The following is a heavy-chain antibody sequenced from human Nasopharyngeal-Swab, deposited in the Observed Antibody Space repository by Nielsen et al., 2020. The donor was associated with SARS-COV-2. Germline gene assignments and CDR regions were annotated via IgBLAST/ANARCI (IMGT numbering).Heavy chain of an antibody. Sequence: VRQAPGKGLEWVGRIKSKTDGGTTDYAAPVKGRFTISRDDSKNTLYLQMNSLKTEDTAVYYCTTATAAAGTYYYDSSGYYYFGYWGQGTLVTVSS. D-gene: IGHD3-22*01. J-gene: IGHJ4*02. CDR2: IKSKTDGGTT. V-gene: IGHV3-15*07. CDR3: TTATAAAGTYYYDSSGYYYFGY.